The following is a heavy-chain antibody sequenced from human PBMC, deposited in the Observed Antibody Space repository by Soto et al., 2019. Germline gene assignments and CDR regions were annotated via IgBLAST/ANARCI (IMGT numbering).Heavy chain of an antibody. J-gene: IGHJ4*01. CDR1: GGSVSSNNW. Sequence: QVQLLESGPGVVKPSGTLSLTCAVSGGSVSSNNWWTWVRQPPGQGLEWIGEIYQSGSTNYNPSLKSRVTISVDKFKNKFSLKLTSVTAADTAVYFCASLGYCSGADCHGTRWGQGILVTVSS. CDR3: ASLGYCSGADCHGTR. V-gene: IGHV4-4*02. D-gene: IGHD2-8*02. CDR2: IYQSGST.